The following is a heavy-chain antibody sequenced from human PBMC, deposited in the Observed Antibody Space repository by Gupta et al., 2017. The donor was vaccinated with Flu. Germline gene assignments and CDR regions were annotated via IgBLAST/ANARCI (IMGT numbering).Heavy chain of an antibody. V-gene: IGHV3-23*01. D-gene: IGHD6-19*01. J-gene: IGHJ4*02. CDR1: GFTFSSSA. CDR3: AKFGSGWSFDY. CDR2: MSGSGGSP. Sequence: EVQLLESGGGLVQPGGSLRLSCAASGFTFSSSAMSWVRQAPGKGLGWVSAMSGSGGSPYYADSVKGRFTISRDNSKNTLYLQMNSLRAEDTAVYYCAKFGSGWSFDYWGQGTLVTVSS.